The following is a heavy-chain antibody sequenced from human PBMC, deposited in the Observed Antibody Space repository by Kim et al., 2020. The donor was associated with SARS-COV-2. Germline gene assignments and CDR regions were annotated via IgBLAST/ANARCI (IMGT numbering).Heavy chain of an antibody. D-gene: IGHD3-16*01. J-gene: IGHJ6*02. CDR2: INPWDGTT. Sequence: ASVKVSCKASGYTFTTWFIHWVRQAPGQGLEWIVIINPWDGTTAYTQKFQARVTVTSDTSTSTVYMALSRLRYEDTAIYYCSIAPDFDSALYPTDYVWG. CDR1: GYTFTTWF. CDR3: SIAPDFDSALYPTDYV. V-gene: IGHV1-46*01.